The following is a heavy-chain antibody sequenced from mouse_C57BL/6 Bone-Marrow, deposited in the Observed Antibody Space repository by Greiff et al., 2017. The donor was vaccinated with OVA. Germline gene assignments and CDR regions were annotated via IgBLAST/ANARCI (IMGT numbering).Heavy chain of an antibody. V-gene: IGHV1-81*01. CDR2: IYPRSGNT. J-gene: IGHJ4*01. CDR1: GYTFTSSG. CDR3: AGDYDGSIPDAMDD. Sequence: QVQLQQSGAELARPGASVKLSCKASGYTFTSSGISWVKQRPGQGLEWIGEIYPRSGNTYYHEKFKGKATLTADNSSSTAYMELRSLTSEDSAVYFCAGDYDGSIPDAMDDWGRGTAVTVSA. D-gene: IGHD1-1*01.